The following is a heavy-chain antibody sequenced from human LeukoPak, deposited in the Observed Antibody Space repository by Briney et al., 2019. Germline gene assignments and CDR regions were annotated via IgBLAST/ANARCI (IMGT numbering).Heavy chain of an antibody. V-gene: IGHV4-38-2*02. Sequence: PSKTLSLTCTVSGYSISSNHYWGWMRQTPGKGLEWIGSIYHSGNTDYNQSLKSRVAISIDTSKNQLSLKLSSVTAADTAVYYCARGSNYHYFDYWGQGTLVTVSS. CDR3: ARGSNYHYFDY. D-gene: IGHD4-11*01. CDR2: IYHSGNT. CDR1: GYSISSNHY. J-gene: IGHJ4*02.